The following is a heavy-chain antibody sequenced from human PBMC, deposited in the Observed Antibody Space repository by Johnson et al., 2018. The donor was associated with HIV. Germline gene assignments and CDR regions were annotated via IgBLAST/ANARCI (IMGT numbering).Heavy chain of an antibody. D-gene: IGHD3-22*01. Sequence: QMQLVESGGGVVQPGRSLRLSCAASGFTFSSYAMHWVRQAPGKGLEWVAVISYDGVNKYYADSVKGRFTVSRDNSKNTLYLQMNSLRAEDTDVYYCAKETRDSSGAFDIWGQGTLVTVS. CDR2: ISYDGVNK. J-gene: IGHJ3*02. V-gene: IGHV3-30*04. CDR3: AKETRDSSGAFDI. CDR1: GFTFSSYA.